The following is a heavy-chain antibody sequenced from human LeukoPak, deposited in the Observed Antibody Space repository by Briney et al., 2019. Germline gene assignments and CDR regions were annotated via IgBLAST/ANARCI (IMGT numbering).Heavy chain of an antibody. CDR3: ARGGGSGCYGGNKPFDY. J-gene: IGHJ4*02. CDR1: GFTFDDSG. Sequence: GGSLRLSCAASGFTFDDSGMSWVRQAPGKGLEWVSDINWNGGSTGYVDSVKGRFTISRDNAKNSLYLQMNSLRAEDTALYYCARGGGSGCYGGNKPFDYWGQGTLVTVSS. CDR2: INWNGGST. D-gene: IGHD6-19*01. V-gene: IGHV3-20*04.